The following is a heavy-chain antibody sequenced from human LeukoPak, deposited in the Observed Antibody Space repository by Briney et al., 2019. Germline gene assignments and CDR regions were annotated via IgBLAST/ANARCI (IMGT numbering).Heavy chain of an antibody. J-gene: IGHJ1*01. V-gene: IGHV3-20*04. CDR3: ARDRGGTYMYFQH. D-gene: IGHD1-26*01. CDR1: GFTFSDYY. CDR2: INWNGGRA. Sequence: GGSLRLSCATSGFTFSDYYMSWIRQAPGKGLEWVSGINWNGGRAGHADSVKGRFTISRDNAKNSLFLQMNSLRAEDTAFYYCARDRGGTYMYFQHWGQGTLVTVSS.